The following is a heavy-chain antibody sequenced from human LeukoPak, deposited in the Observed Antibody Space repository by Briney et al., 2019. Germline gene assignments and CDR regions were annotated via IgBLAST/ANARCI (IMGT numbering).Heavy chain of an antibody. V-gene: IGHV3-30-3*01. J-gene: IGHJ4*02. CDR3: ARGELFDY. CDR1: GFTFSSYA. CDR2: ISYDGSNK. D-gene: IGHD1-26*01. Sequence: PGGSLRLSCAASGFTFSSYAMHWVRQAPGKGLEWVAVISYDGSNKYYADSVKGRFTISRDNSKNTLYLQMNSLRAEDTAVCYCARGELFDYWGQGTLVTVSS.